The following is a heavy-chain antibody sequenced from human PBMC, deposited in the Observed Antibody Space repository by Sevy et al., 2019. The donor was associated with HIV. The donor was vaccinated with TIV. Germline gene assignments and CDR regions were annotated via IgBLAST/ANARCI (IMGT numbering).Heavy chain of an antibody. CDR2: ISSSSSTI. D-gene: IGHD5-12*01. CDR1: GFTFSSYS. Sequence: GGSLRLSCAASGFTFSSYSMNWVRQAPGNGLEWVSYISSSSSTIYYADSVKGRFTISRDNAKNSLYLQMNSLRAEDTAVYYCARDQKGGYSGYGGEFDYWGQGTLVTVSS. J-gene: IGHJ4*02. V-gene: IGHV3-48*01. CDR3: ARDQKGGYSGYGGEFDY.